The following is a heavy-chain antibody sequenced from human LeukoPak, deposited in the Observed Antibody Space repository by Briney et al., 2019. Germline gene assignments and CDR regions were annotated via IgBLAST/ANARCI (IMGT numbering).Heavy chain of an antibody. V-gene: IGHV4-61*02. J-gene: IGHJ4*02. Sequence: SSETLSLTCTVSGGSINGGNYYWTWLRQPAGQGLEWIGRISPSGSTNHNPSLTSRVTISVDTSKNQFSLKLNFVTAADTAVYYCARVSYQEGVDYWGQGTLVTVSS. D-gene: IGHD2-2*01. CDR3: ARVSYQEGVDY. CDR2: ISPSGST. CDR1: GGSINGGNYY.